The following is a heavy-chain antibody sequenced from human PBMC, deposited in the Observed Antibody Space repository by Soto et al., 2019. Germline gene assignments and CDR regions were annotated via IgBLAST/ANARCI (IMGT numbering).Heavy chain of an antibody. V-gene: IGHV4-59*01. J-gene: IGHJ4*02. Sequence: SETLSLTCTVSGGSISSYYWSWIRQPPGKGLEWIGYIYYSGSTNYNPSLKSRVTISVDTSKNQFSLKLSSVTAADTAVYYCARDLYPLAYYFDDWGQGTLVTVSS. CDR2: IYYSGST. CDR1: GGSISSYY. CDR3: ARDLYPLAYYFDD.